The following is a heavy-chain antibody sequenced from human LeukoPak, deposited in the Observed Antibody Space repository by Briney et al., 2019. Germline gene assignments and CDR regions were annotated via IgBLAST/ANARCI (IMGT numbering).Heavy chain of an antibody. D-gene: IGHD2-15*01. CDR2: IYYAGNT. J-gene: IGHJ5*02. CDR1: GGSIITSDYF. CDR3: ASLHAGFCSGGACYQFDP. Sequence: PSETLSLTCTVSGGSIITSDYFWAWIRQPPGKGLEWIGSIYYAGNTYYNPSLKSRVTMSVDTSKNHFSLNLNSVTAADTAVYYCASLHAGFCSGGACYQFDPCGQGTLVTVSS. V-gene: IGHV4-39*02.